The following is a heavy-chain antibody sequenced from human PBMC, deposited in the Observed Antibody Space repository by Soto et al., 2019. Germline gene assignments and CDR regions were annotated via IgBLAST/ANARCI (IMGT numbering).Heavy chain of an antibody. CDR1: GGSISSSSYY. J-gene: IGHJ6*02. D-gene: IGHD3-3*01. CDR3: ARPLLGDFWSGYYSNYYGMDV. V-gene: IGHV4-39*01. Sequence: SETLSLTCTVSGGSISSSSYYWVWIRQPPGKGLEWIGSIYYSGSIYYNPSLKSRVTISVDTSKNQFSLKLSSVTAADTAVYYCARPLLGDFWSGYYSNYYGMDVWGQGTTVTVSS. CDR2: IYYSGSI.